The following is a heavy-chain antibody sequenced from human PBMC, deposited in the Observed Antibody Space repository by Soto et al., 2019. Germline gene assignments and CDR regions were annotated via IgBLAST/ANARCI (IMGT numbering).Heavy chain of an antibody. CDR3: AREGGGSSPWFDP. CDR1: GFTVSSNY. D-gene: IGHD2-15*01. J-gene: IGHJ5*02. V-gene: IGHV3-53*01. Sequence: PGGSLRLSCAASGFTVSSNYMSWGRQAPGKGLEWVSVIYSGGSKYYADTVKGRFTISRDNSKNTLYLQMNSLRAEDTAVYYCAREGGGSSPWFDPWGQGTLVTVSS. CDR2: IYSGGSK.